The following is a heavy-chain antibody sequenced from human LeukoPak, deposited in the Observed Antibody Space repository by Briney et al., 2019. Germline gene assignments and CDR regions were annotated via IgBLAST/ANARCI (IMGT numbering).Heavy chain of an antibody. D-gene: IGHD3-22*01. CDR1: GYTFNGYY. V-gene: IGHV1-2*02. J-gene: IGHJ3*02. Sequence: ASVKVSCKASGYTFNGYYKHWVRQAPGQGLEWMGWINPNSGGTNYAQKFQGRVTMTRDTSISTAYMELSRLRSDDTAMYYCARPQYYDSSVDIWGQGTMVTVSS. CDR2: INPNSGGT. CDR3: ARPQYYDSSVDI.